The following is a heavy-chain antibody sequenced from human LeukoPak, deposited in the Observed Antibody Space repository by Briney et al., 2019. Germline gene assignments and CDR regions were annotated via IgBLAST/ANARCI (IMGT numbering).Heavy chain of an antibody. D-gene: IGHD3-22*01. J-gene: IGHJ4*02. CDR3: VKGFSSGYPWTFDY. Sequence: ETLSLTCTVSGGSISSSSYYWGWIRQPPGKGLEWVSAISGGATTYYADSVKGRFTISRDNSKNTVYLQMNSLRAEDTAVYYCVKGFSSGYPWTFDYWGQGTLVTVSS. CDR2: ISGGATT. V-gene: IGHV3-23*01. CDR1: GGSISSSSYY.